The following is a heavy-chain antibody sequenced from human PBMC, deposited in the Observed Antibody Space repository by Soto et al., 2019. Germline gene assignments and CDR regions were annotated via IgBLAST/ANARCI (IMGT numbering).Heavy chain of an antibody. D-gene: IGHD3-3*01. V-gene: IGHV4-34*01. CDR1: GGSFSGYY. Sequence: SETLSLTCAVYGGSFSGYYWSWIRQPPGKGLEWIGEINHSGSTNYNPSLKSRVTISVDTSKNQFSLKLSSVTAADTAVYYCARDLLGYYDFWSGYSYYYGMDVWGKGTTVTVSS. CDR2: INHSGST. J-gene: IGHJ6*04. CDR3: ARDLLGYYDFWSGYSYYYGMDV.